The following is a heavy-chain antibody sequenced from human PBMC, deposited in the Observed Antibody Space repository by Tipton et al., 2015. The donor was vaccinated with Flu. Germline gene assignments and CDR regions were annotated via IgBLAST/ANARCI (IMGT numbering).Heavy chain of an antibody. CDR3: ATYYYGSGTQSAFDY. J-gene: IGHJ4*02. CDR2: IFHGGGT. CDR1: GYSISSGYY. V-gene: IGHV4-38-2*02. Sequence: TLSLTCTVSGYSISSGYYWGWIRQPPGKGLEWIGSIFHGGGTYYNPSLKSRVTISVDTSKNQFSLKLSSVTAADTAVYYCATYYYGSGTQSAFDYWGQGTLVTVSS. D-gene: IGHD3-10*01.